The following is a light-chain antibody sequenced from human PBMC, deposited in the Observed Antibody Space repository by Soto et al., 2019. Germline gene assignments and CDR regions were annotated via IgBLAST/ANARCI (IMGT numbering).Light chain of an antibody. Sequence: QSALTQPASVSGSPGQSITISCTGTSSDVGGYNYVSWYQQHPGKAPKLIISDVSNRTSGVSNRFSGSKSGNTASLTISGLQAEDEADYYCNSYTSSSTHVFGTGTKLTVL. V-gene: IGLV2-14*03. J-gene: IGLJ1*01. CDR3: NSYTSSSTHV. CDR1: SSDVGGYNY. CDR2: DVS.